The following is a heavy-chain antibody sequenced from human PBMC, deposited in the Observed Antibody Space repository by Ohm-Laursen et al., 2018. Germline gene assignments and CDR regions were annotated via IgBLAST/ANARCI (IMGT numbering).Heavy chain of an antibody. CDR1: GYTFTSCD. J-gene: IGHJ4*02. V-gene: IGHV1-18*01. Sequence: GASVKVSCKASGYTFTSCDISWVRQAPGQGLEWLGWISAHNGNTKNAQKVQGRVTMTTDTSTNTAYMELRSLRSDDTAVYYCARGRGPMTTAGSPTHVLDFWGQGSLLTVSS. D-gene: IGHD6-13*01. CDR3: ARGRGPMTTAGSPTHVLDF. CDR2: ISAHNGNT.